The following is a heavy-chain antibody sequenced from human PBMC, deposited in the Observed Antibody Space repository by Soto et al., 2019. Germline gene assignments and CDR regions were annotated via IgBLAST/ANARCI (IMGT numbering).Heavy chain of an antibody. CDR1: GFTFSAYD. CDR2: LWRDGSKV. J-gene: IGHJ4*02. Sequence: GGSLRLSCAASGFTFSAYDMHWVRQAPGKRLEWVAVLWRDGSKVYYADSVKGRFIISRDNSKNTLYLEMNSLRVEDTAVYYCARDGTGWTGGGHWGQGTLVTVSS. D-gene: IGHD6-19*01. CDR3: ARDGTGWTGGGH. V-gene: IGHV3-33*01.